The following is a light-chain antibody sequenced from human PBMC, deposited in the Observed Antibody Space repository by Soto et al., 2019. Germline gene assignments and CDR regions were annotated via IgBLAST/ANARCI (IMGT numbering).Light chain of an antibody. CDR3: QQYGTSPRT. Sequence: EVVLTQSPATLSLSPGERATLSCGASQSVRSNYLGWYQQKPGLAPRLLIYDVSTRATGIPDRFSGSGSGTDFTLTISTLEPEDAAVYYCQQYGTSPRTFGQGTKLEI. J-gene: IGKJ2*01. CDR2: DVS. CDR1: QSVRSNY. V-gene: IGKV3D-20*01.